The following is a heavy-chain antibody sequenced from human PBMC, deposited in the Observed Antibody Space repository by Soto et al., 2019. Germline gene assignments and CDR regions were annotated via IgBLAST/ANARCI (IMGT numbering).Heavy chain of an antibody. D-gene: IGHD6-25*01. V-gene: IGHV3-23*01. CDR1: GFSFGSYA. J-gene: IGHJ4*02. Sequence: XGSLRLSCAASGFSFGSYALSWVRQAPGKGLEWVSAISGSGGSTYYADSVKGRFTISRDNSKNTLYLQMNSLRAEDTAVYYCAKDHGYYSVYWGQGTLVTVSS. CDR3: AKDHGYYSVY. CDR2: ISGSGGST.